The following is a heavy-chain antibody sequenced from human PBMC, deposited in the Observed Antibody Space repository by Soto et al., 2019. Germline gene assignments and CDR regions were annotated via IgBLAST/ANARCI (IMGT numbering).Heavy chain of an antibody. V-gene: IGHV1-46*01. CDR2: INPGGGST. D-gene: IGHD6-13*01. CDR1: GYTFTCYY. Sequence: ASVKVSCKASGYTFTCYYMHWVRQAPGQGLEWMGVINPGGGSTSYAQKFKGRVTMTRDTSTSTVYMELSSLRSEDTAVYYCAREGYSSRWYGVESDYWGQGTLVTVSS. J-gene: IGHJ4*02. CDR3: AREGYSSRWYGVESDY.